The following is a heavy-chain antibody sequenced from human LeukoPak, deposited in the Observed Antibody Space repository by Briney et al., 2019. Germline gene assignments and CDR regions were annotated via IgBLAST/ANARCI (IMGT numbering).Heavy chain of an antibody. Sequence: ASVKVSCKASGYTFTGYYMHWVRQAPGQGLEWMGRINPNSGGTNYAQKFQGRVTMTRDTSISTAYMELSRLRSDDTAVYYCARSRGYYDSSGYWPDAFDIWGQGTMVTVSS. CDR2: INPNSGGT. V-gene: IGHV1-2*06. CDR3: ARSRGYYDSSGYWPDAFDI. J-gene: IGHJ3*02. CDR1: GYTFTGYY. D-gene: IGHD3-22*01.